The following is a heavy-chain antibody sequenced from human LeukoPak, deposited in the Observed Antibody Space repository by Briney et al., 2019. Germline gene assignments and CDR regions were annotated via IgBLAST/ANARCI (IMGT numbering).Heavy chain of an antibody. J-gene: IGHJ4*02. CDR1: GFTFSSYW. CDR2: IKGDGSST. Sequence: GGSLRLSCAASGFTFSSYWMHWVRHTPGKGLVRVSRIKGDGSSTSYADSVKGRFTISRDNAKNTLYLQMNSLRAEDTAVYYCARDGYSFGHDFDYWGQGTLVTVSS. D-gene: IGHD5-18*01. CDR3: ARDGYSFGHDFDY. V-gene: IGHV3-74*01.